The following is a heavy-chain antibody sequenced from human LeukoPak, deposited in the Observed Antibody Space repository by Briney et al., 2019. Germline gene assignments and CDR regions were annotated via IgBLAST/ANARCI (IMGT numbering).Heavy chain of an antibody. D-gene: IGHD4-17*01. J-gene: IGHJ4*02. CDR3: AREAVTTRGTFDY. V-gene: IGHV1-2*02. CDR1: GYTFPGYY. CDR2: INPNSGGT. Sequence: ASVQVSCQASGYTFPGYYMHWVRPAPGQGLEWMGWINPNSGGTNYAQKFQGRVTMTRDTSISTAYMELSRLRSDDTAVYYCAREAVTTRGTFDYWGQGTLVTVSS.